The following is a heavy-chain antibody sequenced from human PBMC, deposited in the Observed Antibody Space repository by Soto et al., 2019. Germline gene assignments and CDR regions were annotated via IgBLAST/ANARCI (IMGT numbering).Heavy chain of an antibody. J-gene: IGHJ4*02. Sequence: LRLSCAASGFTFSNYAMRWVRQAPGKGLGWVSTITSSGGTTYYADSVKGRFTISRDNSKNTLYVQMNSLRAEDTAVYYCAKSPGTVAGTSGYFDYWGLGTLVTVSS. CDR2: ITSSGGTT. D-gene: IGHD6-19*01. CDR3: AKSPGTVAGTSGYFDY. CDR1: GFTFSNYA. V-gene: IGHV3-23*01.